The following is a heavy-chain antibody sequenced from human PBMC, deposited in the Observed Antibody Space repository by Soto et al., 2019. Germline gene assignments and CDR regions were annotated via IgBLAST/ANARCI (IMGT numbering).Heavy chain of an antibody. CDR1: GYTFTSYG. CDR3: ARTPYGCSGGRCLIGY. D-gene: IGHD2-15*01. Sequence: QVQLVQSGAEVKKPGASVKVSFNASGYTFTSYGVSWVRQAPGQGLECMGWISAYNGNTNYAQKLQGRVTMTTDTSTSTAYMELRSLRSDDTAGYYCARTPYGCSGGRCLIGYWGQGTLVTVSS. J-gene: IGHJ4*02. CDR2: ISAYNGNT. V-gene: IGHV1-18*01.